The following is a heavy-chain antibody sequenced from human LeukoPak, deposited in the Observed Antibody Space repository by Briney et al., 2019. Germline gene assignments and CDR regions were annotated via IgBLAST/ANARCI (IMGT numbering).Heavy chain of an antibody. CDR3: ATGSHGGIDY. V-gene: IGHV1-69*13. J-gene: IGHJ4*02. CDR2: IMPVSGPT. CDR1: GFKFGSYG. D-gene: IGHD3-16*01. Sequence: ASVKVSCKTSGFKFGSYGINWVRQAPGQGPEWMGAIMPVSGPTTYAQDFQGRVTITEDESTSTAYMELSALRSEDTAVFYCATGSHGGIDYWGQGSLVIVSS.